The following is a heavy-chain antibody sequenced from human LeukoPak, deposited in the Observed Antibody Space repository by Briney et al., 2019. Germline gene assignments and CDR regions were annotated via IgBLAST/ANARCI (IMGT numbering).Heavy chain of an antibody. J-gene: IGHJ4*02. Sequence: GASVKVSCKASGYTFTGYYMHWVRQAPGQGLEWMGWINPNSGGTNYAQKFQGRVTMTRDTSISTAYMELSRLRSDDTAVYYCARDIDFWSGYYWFDYWGQGTLVTVSS. CDR2: INPNSGGT. CDR3: ARDIDFWSGYYWFDY. V-gene: IGHV1-2*02. D-gene: IGHD3-3*01. CDR1: GYTFTGYY.